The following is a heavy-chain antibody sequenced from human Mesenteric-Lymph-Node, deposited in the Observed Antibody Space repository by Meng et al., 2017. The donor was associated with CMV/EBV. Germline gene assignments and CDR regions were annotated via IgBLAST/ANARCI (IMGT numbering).Heavy chain of an antibody. D-gene: IGHD3-3*01. J-gene: IGHJ5*02. CDR2: IYYSGST. Sequence: SETLSLTCTVSGGSISSGGYYWSWIRQHPGKGLEWIGNIYYSGSTNYNPSLKSRVTISLDTSKNQFSLKLSSVTAADTAVYYCARGITIFGVVKSNWFDPWGQGTLVTVSS. CDR3: ARGITIFGVVKSNWFDP. CDR1: GGSISSGGYY. V-gene: IGHV4-31*03.